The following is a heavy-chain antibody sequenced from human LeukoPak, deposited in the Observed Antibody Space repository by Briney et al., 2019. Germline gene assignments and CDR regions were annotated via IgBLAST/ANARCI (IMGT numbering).Heavy chain of an antibody. J-gene: IGHJ4*02. CDR3: ARDIGITMVRGARAGYFDY. Sequence: GGSLRLSCAAAGFTFSSYGMRWVRQAPGEGLEWVAVIWYDGSNKYYADSVKGRFTISRDNSKNTLYLQMNSLRAEDTAVYYCARDIGITMVRGARAGYFDYWGQGTLVTVSS. V-gene: IGHV3-33*01. D-gene: IGHD3-10*01. CDR1: GFTFSSYG. CDR2: IWYDGSNK.